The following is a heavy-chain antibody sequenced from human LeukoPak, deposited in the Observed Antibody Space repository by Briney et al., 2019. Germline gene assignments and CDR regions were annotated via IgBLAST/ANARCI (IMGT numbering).Heavy chain of an antibody. J-gene: IGHJ6*03. D-gene: IGHD2-2*01. CDR2: ISSSSSHT. CDR1: GFTFSRNS. V-gene: IGHV3-21*04. CDR3: AKDSRPYYYYMDV. Sequence: GGSLRLSCAASGFTFSRNSMNWVRQTPGKGLEWVSSISSSSSHTYYADSVKGRFTISRDNAKNSLYLQMNSLRAEDTAVYYCAKDSRPYYYYMDVWGKGTTVTVSS.